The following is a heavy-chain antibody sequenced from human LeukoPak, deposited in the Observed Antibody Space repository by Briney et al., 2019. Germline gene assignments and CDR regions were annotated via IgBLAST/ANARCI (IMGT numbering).Heavy chain of an antibody. Sequence: SETLSLTCAVCGGSFSGYYWSWIRQPPGKGLEWIGEINHSGSTNYNPSLKSRVTISVDTSKNQFSLKLSSVTAADTAVYYCARRRYYSGSGTNAFDIWGQGTMVTVSS. V-gene: IGHV4-34*01. J-gene: IGHJ3*02. CDR3: ARRRYYSGSGTNAFDI. CDR2: INHSGST. D-gene: IGHD3-10*01. CDR1: GGSFSGYY.